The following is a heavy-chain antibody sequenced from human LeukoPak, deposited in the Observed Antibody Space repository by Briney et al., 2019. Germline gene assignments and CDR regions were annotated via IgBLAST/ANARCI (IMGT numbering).Heavy chain of an antibody. Sequence: GESLKISCKGSGYSFTSYRIGWVRQMPGKGLEWMGIIYPGDSDTRYSPSFQGQVTISADKSISTAYLQWSSLKASDTAMYYCARAVGADTGGDAFDIWGQGTMVTVSS. D-gene: IGHD1-26*01. CDR3: ARAVGADTGGDAFDI. CDR2: IYPGDSDT. CDR1: GYSFTSYR. J-gene: IGHJ3*02. V-gene: IGHV5-51*01.